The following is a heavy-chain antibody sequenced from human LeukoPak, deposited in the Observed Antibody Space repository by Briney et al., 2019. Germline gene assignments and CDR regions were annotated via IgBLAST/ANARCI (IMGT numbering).Heavy chain of an antibody. CDR1: GYSISTGYY. CDR3: ARSLWFGTSPYFDY. CDR2: FYHGGST. D-gene: IGHD3-10*01. V-gene: IGHV4-38-2*02. Sequence: SETLSLTCTVSGYSISTGYYWDWIRQPPGKGLEWIGTFYHGGSTNYNPSLKSRVTISVDTSKNQFSLNLSSVTAADTAVYYCARSLWFGTSPYFDYWGQGTLVTVSS. J-gene: IGHJ4*02.